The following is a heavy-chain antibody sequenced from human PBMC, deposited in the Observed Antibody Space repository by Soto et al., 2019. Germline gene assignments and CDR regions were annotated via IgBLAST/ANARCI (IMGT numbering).Heavy chain of an antibody. Sequence: EVQLVEYGGGLVQPGRSLRLSCAASGFTFDDYAMHWVRQAPGKGLEWVSGISWNSGSIGYADSVKGRFTISRDNAKNSLYLEMNSLRAEDTALYYCAKGAVAGIGWFDPWGQGTLVTVSS. D-gene: IGHD6-19*01. CDR1: GFTFDDYA. CDR2: ISWNSGSI. CDR3: AKGAVAGIGWFDP. V-gene: IGHV3-9*01. J-gene: IGHJ5*02.